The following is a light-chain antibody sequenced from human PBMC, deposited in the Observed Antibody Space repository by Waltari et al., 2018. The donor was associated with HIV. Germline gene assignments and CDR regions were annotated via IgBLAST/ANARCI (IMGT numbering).Light chain of an antibody. CDR1: QSIINN. Sequence: EIVMTQSPATLSVSPGERATLSCRASQSIINNLAGYQHKPGQAPRLLISAASTRATGFPARFSGRGWVTEFTLTISSLQSEDSAVYDCQQYNNWPLTFGGGTKVEIK. CDR3: QQYNNWPLT. CDR2: AAS. J-gene: IGKJ4*01. V-gene: IGKV3-15*01.